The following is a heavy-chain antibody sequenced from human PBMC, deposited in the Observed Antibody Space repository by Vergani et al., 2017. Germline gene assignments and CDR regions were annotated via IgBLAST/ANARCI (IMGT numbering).Heavy chain of an antibody. CDR2: IVVGSGNK. J-gene: IGHJ3*01. CDR1: GFTFTSSA. D-gene: IGHD5-18*01. V-gene: IGHV1-58*02. CDR3: TAPSGYSYTTNAFDV. Sequence: QMQLVQSGPEVKKPGTSVKVSCKASGFTFTSSAMQWVRQARGQRLEWIGWIVVGSGNKNYEQKFQERVTITRDMSTSTAYMELSSPRSEDTAVYFCTAPSGYSYTTNAFDVWGQGTMVTVSS.